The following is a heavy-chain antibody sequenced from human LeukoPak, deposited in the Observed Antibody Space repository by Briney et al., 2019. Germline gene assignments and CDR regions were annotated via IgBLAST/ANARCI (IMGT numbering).Heavy chain of an antibody. J-gene: IGHJ6*03. D-gene: IGHD2-15*01. CDR3: ARETAIVVVEDATQEDYYYMDV. CDR1: GHSISSGYY. V-gene: IGHV3-11*06. Sequence: LSLTCSVSGHSISSGYYWGWIRQPPGKGLEWVASISSRSNDIHYADSVKCRFTISRDNAKNSLYLQMNSLRAEDTAAYYCARETAIVVVEDATQEDYYYMDVWGKGTTVTVSS. CDR2: ISSRSNDI.